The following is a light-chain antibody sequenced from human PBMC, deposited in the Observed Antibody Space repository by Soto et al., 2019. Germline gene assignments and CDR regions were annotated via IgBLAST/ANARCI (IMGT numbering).Light chain of an antibody. Sequence: QSVLIQPPSVSGSPGQSVTISCTETSSDVGSYDYVSWCQQHPGTVPKPMIYNVNTRPSGVPDRFSGSKSGNTASMTISGLQAEDEADYLCCSYTASATYVFETGTKV. CDR1: SSDVGSYDY. CDR2: NVN. CDR3: CSYTASATYV. V-gene: IGLV2-11*01. J-gene: IGLJ1*01.